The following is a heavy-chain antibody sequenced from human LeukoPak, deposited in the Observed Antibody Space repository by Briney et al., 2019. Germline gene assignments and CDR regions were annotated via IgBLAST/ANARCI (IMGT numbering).Heavy chain of an antibody. J-gene: IGHJ4*02. V-gene: IGHV5-51*01. CDR2: IYPGDSDT. CDR1: GYSFTNYW. CDR3: ARRRCGGDCSTDFDY. D-gene: IGHD2-21*02. Sequence: GESLKISCKGSGYSFTNYWISWVRQMPGKGLEWMGIIYPGDSDTKYSPSFQGQVTISADKSISTAYLQWSSLKASDTAIYFCARRRCGGDCSTDFDYWGQGTLVTVSS.